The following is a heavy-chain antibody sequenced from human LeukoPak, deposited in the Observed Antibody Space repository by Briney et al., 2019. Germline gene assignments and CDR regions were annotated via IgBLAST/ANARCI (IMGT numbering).Heavy chain of an antibody. CDR2: ISYDGSYQ. CDR1: GFTFSSYA. Sequence: GGSLRLSCAASGFTFSSYAMYWVRQAPGKGLEWVALISYDGSYQYSADSVRGRFTISRDNSRNSLYLQMNSLRAEDTTFYYCTKGGFKYFDWSYFDYWGQGTLVTVSS. D-gene: IGHD3-9*01. CDR3: TKGGFKYFDWSYFDY. J-gene: IGHJ4*02. V-gene: IGHV3-30*18.